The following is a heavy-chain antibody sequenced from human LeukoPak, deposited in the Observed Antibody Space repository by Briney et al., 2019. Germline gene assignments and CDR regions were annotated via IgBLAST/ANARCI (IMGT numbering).Heavy chain of an antibody. CDR2: IRAYNGNT. D-gene: IGHD2-8*01. CDR1: GHTFTSYG. CDR3: ARGVGYCTNGVCYTNYYYYYMDV. V-gene: IGHV1-18*01. Sequence: ASVTLSCKASGHTFTSYGISWVRQPPGQGLEWMGRIRAYNGNTNYAQMLQGRVTMTTDTSTRTAYMELRSLRSDDTAVYYCARGVGYCTNGVCYTNYYYYYMDVWGKGTTVTVSS. J-gene: IGHJ6*03.